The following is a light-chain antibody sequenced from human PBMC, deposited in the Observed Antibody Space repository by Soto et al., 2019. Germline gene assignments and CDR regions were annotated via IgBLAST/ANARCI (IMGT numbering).Light chain of an antibody. V-gene: IGLV1-40*01. Sequence: QSVLTQPPSVSGAPGQRVTISCTGRSSNIGAGYDVHWYQQLPGTAPKLLIYVNSNRPSGVPDRFSGSKSGTSASLAITGLQAEDEADYYCQSYDNSLSGYVFGTGTKVTVL. CDR3: QSYDNSLSGYV. CDR1: SSNIGAGYD. CDR2: VNS. J-gene: IGLJ1*01.